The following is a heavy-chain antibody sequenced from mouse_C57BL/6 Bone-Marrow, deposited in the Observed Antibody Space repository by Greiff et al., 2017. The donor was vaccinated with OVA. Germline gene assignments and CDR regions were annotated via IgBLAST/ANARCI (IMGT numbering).Heavy chain of an antibody. CDR1: GYTFTSYG. Sequence: VQLQQSGAELARPGASVKLSCKASGYTFTSYGISWVKQRTGQGLEWIGEIYPRSGNTYYNEKFKGKATLTADKSSSTAYMELRSLTSEDSAVYFCAREIYYYGSSYVSYWYFDVWGKGTTVTVSS. CDR3: AREIYYYGSSYVSYWYFDV. CDR2: IYPRSGNT. V-gene: IGHV1-81*01. D-gene: IGHD1-1*01. J-gene: IGHJ1*03.